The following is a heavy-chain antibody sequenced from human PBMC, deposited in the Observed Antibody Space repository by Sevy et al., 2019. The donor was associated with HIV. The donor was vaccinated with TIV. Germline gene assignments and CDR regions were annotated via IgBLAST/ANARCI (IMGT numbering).Heavy chain of an antibody. CDR3: ARDCSSASCLWGIDV. D-gene: IGHD2-2*01. V-gene: IGHV3-7*03. CDR1: GFTFSEFG. Sequence: GGSLRVSCAASGFTFSEFGMHWVRQAPGKGLEWVANIKRDGSEKYYVASVKGRFTISRDNAKTSLFLQMNSLRGEDTAAYYCARDCSSASCLWGIDVRGQGTTVTVSS. CDR2: IKRDGSEK. J-gene: IGHJ6*02.